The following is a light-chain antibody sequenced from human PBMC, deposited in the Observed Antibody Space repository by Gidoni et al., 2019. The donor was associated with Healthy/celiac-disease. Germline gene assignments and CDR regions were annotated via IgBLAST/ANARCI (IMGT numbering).Light chain of an antibody. CDR1: QSVSSN. CDR2: GAS. Sequence: EIVMTQSPATLSVSPGERATLSCRASQSVSSNLAWYQQKPGQAPRLLIDGASTRATGIPARFSGSGSGTEFTLTISSLQSEDFAVYDCQQYNNWPLTFGGGTKVEIK. V-gene: IGKV3-15*01. J-gene: IGKJ4*01. CDR3: QQYNNWPLT.